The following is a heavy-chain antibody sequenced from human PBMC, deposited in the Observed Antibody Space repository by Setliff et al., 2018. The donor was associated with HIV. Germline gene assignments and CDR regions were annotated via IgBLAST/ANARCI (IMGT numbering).Heavy chain of an antibody. CDR2: ITPNSGGT. CDR3: ARGKGHCSGGYCN. CDR1: GYTFTGYY. V-gene: IGHV1-2*02. D-gene: IGHD2-15*01. J-gene: IGHJ4*02. Sequence: GASVKVSCKASGYTFTGYYIHWVRQAPAQGLGWMGWITPNSGGTEYAGKFQGRVTMTRDTSISTAYMELSSLRSDDTAMYYCARGKGHCSGGYCNWGQGTLVTVSS.